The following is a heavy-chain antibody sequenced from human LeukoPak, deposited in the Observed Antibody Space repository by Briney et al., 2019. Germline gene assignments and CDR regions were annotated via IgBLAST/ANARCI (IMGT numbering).Heavy chain of an antibody. D-gene: IGHD3-9*01. CDR1: GFTFDDYT. V-gene: IGHV3-43*01. Sequence: PGGSLRLSRAASGFTFDDYTMHWVRQAPGKGLEWVSLISWDGGSTYYADSMKGRFTISRDNSKNSLYLQMNSLRTEDTALYYCAKGAGPAPTIDDFFQHWGQGTLVTVSS. J-gene: IGHJ1*01. CDR3: AKGAGPAPTIDDFFQH. CDR2: ISWDGGST.